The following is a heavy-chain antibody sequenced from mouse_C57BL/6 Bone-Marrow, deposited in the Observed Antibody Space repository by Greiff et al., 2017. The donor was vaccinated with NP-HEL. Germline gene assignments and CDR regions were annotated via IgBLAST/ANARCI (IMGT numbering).Heavy chain of an antibody. D-gene: IGHD2-3*01. CDR3: ARDKVVTTPYWYFDV. CDR2: ISDGGSYT. CDR1: GFTFSSYA. J-gene: IGHJ1*03. V-gene: IGHV5-4*01. Sequence: EVMLVESGGGLVKPGGSLKLSCAASGFTFSSYAMSWVRQTPEKRLEWVATISDGGSYTYYPDNVKGRFTISRDNAKNNLYLQMSHLKSEDTAMYYCARDKVVTTPYWYFDVWGTGTTVTVSS.